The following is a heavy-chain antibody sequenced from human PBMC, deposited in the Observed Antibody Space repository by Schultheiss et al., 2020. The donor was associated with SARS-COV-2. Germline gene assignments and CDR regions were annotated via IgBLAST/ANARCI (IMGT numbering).Heavy chain of an antibody. Sequence: GGSLRLSCAASGFTFSSYAMSWVRQAPGKGLEWVSAISGSGGSTYYADSVKGRFTISRDNAKNSLYLQMNSLRAEDTAVYYCARVFGVVIYYYYYYMDVWGKGTTVTVSS. D-gene: IGHD3-3*01. J-gene: IGHJ6*03. CDR1: GFTFSSYA. V-gene: IGHV3-23*01. CDR2: ISGSGGST. CDR3: ARVFGVVIYYYYYYMDV.